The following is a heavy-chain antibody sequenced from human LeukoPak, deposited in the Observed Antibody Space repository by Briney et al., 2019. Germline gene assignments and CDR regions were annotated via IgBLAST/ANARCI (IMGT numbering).Heavy chain of an antibody. CDR3: ASSRDGYNPAFDY. D-gene: IGHD5-24*01. CDR2: IIPIFGTA. J-gene: IGHJ4*02. V-gene: IGHV1-69*06. CDR1: GGTFSSYA. Sequence: SVKVSCKASGGTFSSYAISWVRQAPGQGLEWMGGIIPIFGTANYAQKFQGRVTITADKSTSTAYMELSSLRSEDTAVYYCASSRDGYNPAFDYWGQGTLVTVPS.